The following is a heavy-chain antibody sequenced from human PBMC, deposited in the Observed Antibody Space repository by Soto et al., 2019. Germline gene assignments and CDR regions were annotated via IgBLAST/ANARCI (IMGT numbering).Heavy chain of an antibody. D-gene: IGHD6-13*01. CDR1: GGSFSGYY. Sequence: TLSLTCAVYGGSFSGYYWSWIRQPPGKGLEWIGEINHSGSTNYNPSLKSRVTISVDTSKNQFSLKLSSVTAADTAVYYCASVIAAAGRALGYWGQGTLVTVSS. V-gene: IGHV4-34*01. CDR2: INHSGST. J-gene: IGHJ4*02. CDR3: ASVIAAAGRALGY.